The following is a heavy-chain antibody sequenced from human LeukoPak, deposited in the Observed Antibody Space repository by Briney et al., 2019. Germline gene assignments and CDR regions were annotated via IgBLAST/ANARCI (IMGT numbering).Heavy chain of an antibody. CDR3: ARGELRRSYYYMDV. CDR2: IIPIFGTA. V-gene: IGHV1-69*05. J-gene: IGHJ6*03. D-gene: IGHD1-7*01. Sequence: SVKVSCKASGYTFTSYAISWVRQAPGQGLEWMGGIIPIFGTANYAQKFQGRVTITTDESTSTAYMELSSLRSEDTAVYYCARGELRRSYYYMDVWGKGTTVTVSS. CDR1: GYTFTSYA.